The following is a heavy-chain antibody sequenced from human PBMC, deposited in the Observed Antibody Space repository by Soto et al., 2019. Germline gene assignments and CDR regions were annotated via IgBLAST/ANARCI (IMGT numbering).Heavy chain of an antibody. CDR3: AKEYCASTSCNFDH. Sequence: EVQLLESGGGLVQPGGSLRLSCAASGFTFSNYAMSWVRQAPGKGLEWVSAISGSGASTYYADSVKGRFTISRDNSKNTLYLQMNILRAEDTAVYYCAKEYCASTSCNFDHWGQGTLVTVSS. D-gene: IGHD2-2*01. CDR1: GFTFSNYA. J-gene: IGHJ4*02. V-gene: IGHV3-23*01. CDR2: ISGSGAST.